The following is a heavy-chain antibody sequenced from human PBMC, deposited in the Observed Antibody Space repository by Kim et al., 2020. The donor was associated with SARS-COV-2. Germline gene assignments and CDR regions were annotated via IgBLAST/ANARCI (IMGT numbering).Heavy chain of an antibody. CDR3: ARMGPDTSDAFDI. CDR1: GYSFTSYW. V-gene: IGHV5-51*01. CDR2: IYPGDSDT. Sequence: GESLKISCKGSGYSFTSYWIGWVRQMPGKGLEWMGIIYPGDSDTRYSPSFQGQVTISADKSISTAYLQWSSLKASDTAIYYCARMGPDTSDAFDIWGQGTMVTVSS. J-gene: IGHJ3*02. D-gene: IGHD3-16*01.